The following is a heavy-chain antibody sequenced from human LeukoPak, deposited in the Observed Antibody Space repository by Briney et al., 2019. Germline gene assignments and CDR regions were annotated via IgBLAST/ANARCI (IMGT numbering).Heavy chain of an antibody. V-gene: IGHV3-11*04. D-gene: IGHD3-22*01. Sequence: GGSLRLSCAASGFTFSDYYMSWIRQAPGKGLEWVSYISSSGSTIYYADSVKGRFTISRDNAKNSLYLQMNSLRAEDTAVYYCARVDYYDSSGYYYWNAFGYWGQGTLVTVSS. J-gene: IGHJ4*02. CDR1: GFTFSDYY. CDR2: ISSSGSTI. CDR3: ARVDYYDSSGYYYWNAFGY.